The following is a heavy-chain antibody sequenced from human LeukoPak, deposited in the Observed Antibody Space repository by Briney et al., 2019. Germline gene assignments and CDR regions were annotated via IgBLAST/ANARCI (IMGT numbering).Heavy chain of an antibody. D-gene: IGHD2-21*01. CDR3: ASSRRYSSPFDY. Sequence: ASVTVSFKASGYTFTDYYMHWVGQAPGQGLEWMGWINPNRGGTNYAQKFQGRVTMTRDTAISTAYMELSRLRSDDTAVYYCASSRRYSSPFDYWGQGTLVTVSS. CDR2: INPNRGGT. J-gene: IGHJ4*02. CDR1: GYTFTDYY. V-gene: IGHV1-2*02.